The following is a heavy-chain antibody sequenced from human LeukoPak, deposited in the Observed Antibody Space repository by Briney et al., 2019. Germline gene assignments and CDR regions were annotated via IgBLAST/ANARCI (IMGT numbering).Heavy chain of an antibody. CDR2: IYYSGST. D-gene: IGHD4-17*01. CDR1: GGSISSYY. CDR3: ASAAAYGDYRNWYFDL. Sequence: SETLSLTCTVSGGSISSYYWSWIRQPPGKGLEWIWYIYYSGSTNYNPSLKSRVTISVDTSKNQFSLRLSSVTAADTAVYYCASAAAYGDYRNWYFDLWGRGTLVTVSS. J-gene: IGHJ2*01. V-gene: IGHV4-59*01.